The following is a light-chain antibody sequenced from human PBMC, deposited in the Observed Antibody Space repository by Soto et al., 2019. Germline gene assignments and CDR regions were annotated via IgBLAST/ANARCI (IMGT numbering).Light chain of an antibody. CDR2: TND. Sequence: QSVLTQPPSASGTPGQRVTISCSGSGSNIGSNTVNWYQHLPGTAPKVLIITNDQRPSGVPDRFSGSKSGTSASLAISGLQSDDEADYYCATWDDNLNGPVFGGGTKLTVL. V-gene: IGLV1-44*01. CDR1: GSNIGSNT. J-gene: IGLJ3*02. CDR3: ATWDDNLNGPV.